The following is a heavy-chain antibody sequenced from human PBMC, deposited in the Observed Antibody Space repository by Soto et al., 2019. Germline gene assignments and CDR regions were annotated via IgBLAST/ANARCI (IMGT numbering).Heavy chain of an antibody. J-gene: IGHJ4*02. CDR2: ISSSGGSI. D-gene: IGHD3-9*01. CDR3: TRDFTGSYYFDY. Sequence: PGGSLRLSCAASGFTFSSYNMNWVRQAPGKGLEWISSISSSGGSIYYADSVKGRLTISRDNAKNSLYLQMNSLRAEDTAVYYCTRDFTGSYYFDYWAQGTLVTVSS. V-gene: IGHV3-21*01. CDR1: GFTFSSYN.